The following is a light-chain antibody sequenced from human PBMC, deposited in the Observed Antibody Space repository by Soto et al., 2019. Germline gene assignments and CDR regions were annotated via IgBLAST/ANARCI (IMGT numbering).Light chain of an antibody. V-gene: IGKV1-39*01. CDR3: QQSDVSPRT. Sequence: DIQITQSPSSLSASVGDRVTITCRASQSISSYLNWYQQRPGKAPNLLIYDATRLHSGVPPRFSGSGYGTDFTLTITSLQLEDFATYYCQQSDVSPRTFGQGTKVEIK. CDR2: DAT. J-gene: IGKJ1*01. CDR1: QSISSY.